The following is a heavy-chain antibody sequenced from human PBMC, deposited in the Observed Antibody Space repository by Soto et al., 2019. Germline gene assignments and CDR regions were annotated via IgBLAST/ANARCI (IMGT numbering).Heavy chain of an antibody. V-gene: IGHV3-48*03. CDR1: GFTFSSYE. J-gene: IGHJ4*02. CDR3: ARDRSGTHYYDSSGSLDY. Sequence: PGGSLRLSCAASGFTFSSYEMNWVRQAPGKGLEWVSYISSSGSTIYYADSVEGRFTISRDNAKNSLYLQMNSLRAEDTAVYYCARDRSGTHYYDSSGSLDYWGQGTLVTVSS. CDR2: ISSSGSTI. D-gene: IGHD3-22*01.